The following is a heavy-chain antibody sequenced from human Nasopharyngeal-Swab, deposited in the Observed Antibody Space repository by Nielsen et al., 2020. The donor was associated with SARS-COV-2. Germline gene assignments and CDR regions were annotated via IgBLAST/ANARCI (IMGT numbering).Heavy chain of an antibody. D-gene: IGHD5-24*01. CDR2: ISSSSSYI. J-gene: IGHJ3*02. CDR3: ASVRGGYNRGAFVI. CDR1: GFTFSSYS. Sequence: GESLKISCAASGFTFSSYSMNWVRQAPGKGLEWVSSISSSSSYIYYADSVKGRFTISRDNAKNSLYLQMNSLRAEDTAVYYCASVRGGYNRGAFVIWGQGTMVTVSS. V-gene: IGHV3-21*01.